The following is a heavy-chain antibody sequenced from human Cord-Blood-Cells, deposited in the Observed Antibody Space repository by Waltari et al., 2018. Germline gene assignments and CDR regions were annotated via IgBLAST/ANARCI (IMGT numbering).Heavy chain of an antibody. D-gene: IGHD2-8*01. V-gene: IGHV1-8*03. CDR2: VNPERGNT. CDR3: ARSFSYCTNGVCYTFDY. J-gene: IGHJ4*02. Sequence: QVQLVQSGAEVKKPGASVKVSCKASGYTFTSYDINWVRQATGQGLEWMGWVNPERGNTGYAQKFQGRVTITRNTSISTAYMELSSLRSEDTAVYYCARSFSYCTNGVCYTFDYWGQGTLVTVSS. CDR1: GYTFTSYD.